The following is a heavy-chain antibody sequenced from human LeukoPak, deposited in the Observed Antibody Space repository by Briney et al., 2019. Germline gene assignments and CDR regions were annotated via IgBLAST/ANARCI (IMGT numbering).Heavy chain of an antibody. D-gene: IGHD1-26*01. CDR2: INPNSGGT. V-gene: IGHV1-2*02. J-gene: IGHJ3*02. CDR1: GYTFTAYY. CDR3: ARVGLYGRTDAFDI. Sequence: ASVKVSCKASGYTFTAYYIRWVRQAPGQGLEWMGRINPNSGGTNYAQKFQGRVTMTRDTSISTAYMELSRLRSDDTAVYYCARVGLYGRTDAFDIWGLGKRCTVSS.